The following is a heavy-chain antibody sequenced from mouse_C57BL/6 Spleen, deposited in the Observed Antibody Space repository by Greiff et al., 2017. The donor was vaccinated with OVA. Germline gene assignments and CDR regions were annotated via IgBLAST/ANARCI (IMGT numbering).Heavy chain of an antibody. V-gene: IGHV1-82*01. CDR1: GYAFSSSW. CDR3: ANYYYGSSYGFAY. D-gene: IGHD1-1*01. CDR2: IYPGDGDT. J-gene: IGHJ3*01. Sequence: VQLQQSGPELVKPGASVKISCKASGYAFSSSWMNWVKQRPGKGLEWIGRIYPGDGDTNYNGKFKGKATLTADKSSSTAYMQLSSLTSEDSAVYFCANYYYGSSYGFAYWGQGTLVTVSA.